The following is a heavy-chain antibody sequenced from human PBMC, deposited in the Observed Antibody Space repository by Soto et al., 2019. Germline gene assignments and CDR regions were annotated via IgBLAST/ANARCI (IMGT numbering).Heavy chain of an antibody. CDR1: GFAFNSYA. CDR2: ISFNGTNK. V-gene: IGHV3-30-3*01. D-gene: IGHD4-17*01. J-gene: IGHJ6*02. Sequence: QVQLVESGGGVVQPARSLRLSCAASGFAFNSYAMHWIRQAPGKGLEWVAVISFNGTNKYYAASVKGRFTISRDNSKNTLYLQMSSLRAEDTANYYCARVDYRYSTEISYYYRYGMDVWGQGTTVTVSS. CDR3: ARVDYRYSTEISYYYRYGMDV.